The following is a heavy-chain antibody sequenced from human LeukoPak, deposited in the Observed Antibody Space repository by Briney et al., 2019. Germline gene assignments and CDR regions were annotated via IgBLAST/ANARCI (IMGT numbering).Heavy chain of an antibody. CDR3: ARDRYCSGGTCYSTFQDY. D-gene: IGHD2-15*01. J-gene: IGHJ4*02. CDR1: GYTFTSYG. CDR2: INPNSGGT. V-gene: IGHV1-2*02. Sequence: ASVKVSCKASGYTFTSYGISWVRQAPGQGLEWMGWINPNSGGTYYEQKFQGRLTMTRDTSISTAYMGLSGLRSDDTAVYYCARDRYCSGGTCYSTFQDYWGQGALVTVSS.